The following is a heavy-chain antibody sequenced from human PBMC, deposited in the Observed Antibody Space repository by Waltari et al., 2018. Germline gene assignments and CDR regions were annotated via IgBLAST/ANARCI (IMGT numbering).Heavy chain of an antibody. J-gene: IGHJ6*02. V-gene: IGHV5-51*01. Sequence: EVQLVQSGAAVKKPGESLKISCKGSGYSFASYWIGWVRQMPGTCPEWMGIIYPGDSDTKYSPSFQGQVTISVDKSISTAYLQWSSLKASDTAMYYCARHGLRDCTNGVCSFQGMDVWGQGTTVTVSS. CDR1: GYSFASYW. CDR3: ARHGLRDCTNGVCSFQGMDV. CDR2: IYPGDSDT. D-gene: IGHD2-8*01.